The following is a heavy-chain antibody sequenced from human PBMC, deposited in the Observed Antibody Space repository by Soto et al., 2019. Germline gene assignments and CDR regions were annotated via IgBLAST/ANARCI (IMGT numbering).Heavy chain of an antibody. CDR1: GGTFSSYA. D-gene: IGHD6-19*01. J-gene: IGHJ4*02. CDR3: ARGVAVAGPDY. V-gene: IGHV1-46*01. CDR2: INPSGGST. Sequence: ASVKVSCKTSGGTFSSYAISWVRQAPGQGLEWMGIINPSGGSTSYAQKFQGRVTMTRDTSTSTVYMELSSLRSEDTAVYYCARGVAVAGPDYWGQGTLVTVSS.